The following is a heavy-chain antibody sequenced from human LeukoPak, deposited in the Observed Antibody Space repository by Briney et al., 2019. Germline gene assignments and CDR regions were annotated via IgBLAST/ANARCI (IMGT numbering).Heavy chain of an antibody. J-gene: IGHJ3*02. V-gene: IGHV4-30-4*08. D-gene: IGHD1-14*01. Sequence: TASETLSLTCTVSGGSISSGDYYGSWIRQPPGKGLEWIGYIYYSGSTYYNPSLKSRVTISVDTSKNQFSLKLSSVTAADTAVYYCAREGTHDAFDIWGQGTMVTVSS. CDR3: AREGTHDAFDI. CDR2: IYYSGST. CDR1: GGSISSGDYY.